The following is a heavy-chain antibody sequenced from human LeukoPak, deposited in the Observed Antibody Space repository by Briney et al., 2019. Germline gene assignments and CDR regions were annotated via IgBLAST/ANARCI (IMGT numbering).Heavy chain of an antibody. J-gene: IGHJ4*02. D-gene: IGHD3-22*01. CDR1: GFSLSRSW. CDR3: ARVRTDSSGYYYEGFDY. Sequence: GGSLRLSCAASGFSLSRSWMHWVRHAPGKGLVWVSRLNADGSSTNYADSVKGRFTISRDNAMNTLYLQMNSLRAEDTAVYYCARVRTDSSGYYYEGFDYWGQGTLVTVSS. CDR2: LNADGSST. V-gene: IGHV3-74*01.